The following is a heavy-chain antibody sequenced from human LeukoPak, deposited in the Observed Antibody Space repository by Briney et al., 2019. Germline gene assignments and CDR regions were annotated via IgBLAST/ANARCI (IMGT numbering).Heavy chain of an antibody. Sequence: GGSLRLSCAASGFTFSNNWMTWVRQAPGKGLEWVGRIKSKTDGGTTDYAAPVKGRFTISRDDSKNTLYLQMNSLKTEDTAVYYCTTLCNYYDSSGPYDYWGQGTLVTVSS. CDR3: TTLCNYYDSSGPYDY. V-gene: IGHV3-15*01. CDR2: IKSKTDGGTT. J-gene: IGHJ4*02. CDR1: GFTFSNNW. D-gene: IGHD3-22*01.